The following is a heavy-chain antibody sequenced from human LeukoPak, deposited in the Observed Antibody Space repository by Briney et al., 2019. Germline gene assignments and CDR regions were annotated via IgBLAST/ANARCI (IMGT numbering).Heavy chain of an antibody. J-gene: IGHJ6*02. D-gene: IGHD3-16*01. CDR3: ARFGSWGAESRYYYGMDV. V-gene: IGHV6-1*01. CDR2: TYYRSKWYN. Sequence: SQTLSLTCAISGDSVSSNSAAWNWIRQSPSRGLEWLGRTYYRSKWYNDYAVSVKSRITINPDTSKNQFSLELNSVTPEDTAVYYCARFGSWGAESRYYYGMDVWGQGTTVTVSS. CDR1: GDSVSSNSAA.